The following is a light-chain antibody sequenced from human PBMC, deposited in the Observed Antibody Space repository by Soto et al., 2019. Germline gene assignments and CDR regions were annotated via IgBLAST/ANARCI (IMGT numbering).Light chain of an antibody. CDR3: LLFHGDGQV. CDR2: STN. Sequence: QSVVTQEPSLTVSPGGTVTLTCASSTGAVTSGYYPNWFQQRPGQAPRALIYSTNNRHSWTPTRFSGSLLGGKAALTLSGVQPEDEAEYYCLLFHGDGQVFGGGTQLTVL. CDR1: TGAVTSGYY. V-gene: IGLV7-43*01. J-gene: IGLJ2*01.